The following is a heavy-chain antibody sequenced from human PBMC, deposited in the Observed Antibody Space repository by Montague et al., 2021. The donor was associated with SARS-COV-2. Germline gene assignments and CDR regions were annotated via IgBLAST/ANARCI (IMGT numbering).Heavy chain of an antibody. J-gene: IGHJ6*02. CDR1: GGSISSSSYY. D-gene: IGHD3-22*01. CDR2: IYYTGGT. Sequence: SETLSLTCTLSGGSISSSSYYWGWIRQPPGKGLEWIGSIYYTGGTYYNPSLKSRVTISVDTSKNQFSLKLSSVTAADTAVYYCARDTRIAMLVVVTRYGLDVWGQGTTVTVSS. CDR3: ARDTRIAMLVVVTRYGLDV. V-gene: IGHV4-39*07.